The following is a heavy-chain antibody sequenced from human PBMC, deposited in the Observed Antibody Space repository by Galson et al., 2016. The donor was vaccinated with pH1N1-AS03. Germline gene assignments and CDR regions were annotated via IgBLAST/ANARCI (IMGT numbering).Heavy chain of an antibody. CDR3: AKGMTKVTSIYGMDV. CDR1: GFSFSSYA. Sequence: SLRLSCAASGFSFSSYAMSWVRQAPGKGLEWISGISASGGTNYVESVKGRFTISRDNSRNTLDLQMNSLRADDTAIYYCAKGMTKVTSIYGMDVWGQGTTVSVSS. J-gene: IGHJ6*02. D-gene: IGHD4-17*01. V-gene: IGHV3-23*01. CDR2: ISASGGT.